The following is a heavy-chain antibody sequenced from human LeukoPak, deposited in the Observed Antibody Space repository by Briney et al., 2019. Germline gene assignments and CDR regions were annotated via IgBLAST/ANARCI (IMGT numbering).Heavy chain of an antibody. CDR3: ARSPPPPVVPAARGYYYGSGSYSFFDY. D-gene: IGHD3-10*01. V-gene: IGHV3-74*01. J-gene: IGHJ4*02. CDR2: IKSDGSST. Sequence: GGSLRLSCAASGFTFSNYWMHWVRQAPGKGLVWVSRIKSDGSSTSYADSVKGRFTISRDNAKNSLYLQMNSLRAEDTAVYYCARSPPPPVVPAARGYYYGSGSYSFFDYWGQGTLVTVSS. CDR1: GFTFSNYW.